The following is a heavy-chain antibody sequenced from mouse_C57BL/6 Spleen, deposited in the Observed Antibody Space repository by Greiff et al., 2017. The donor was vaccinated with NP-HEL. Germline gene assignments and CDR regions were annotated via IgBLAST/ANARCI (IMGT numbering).Heavy chain of an antibody. D-gene: IGHD1-1*01. CDR1: GYTFTSYG. CDR2: IYPRSGNT. CDR3: ARSATVLATVGY. Sequence: QVQLQQSGAELARPGASVKLSCKASGYTFTSYGISWVKQRTGQGLEWIGEIYPRSGNTYYNEKFKGKATLTADKSSSTAYMELLSLNSEDSAVYFCARSATVLATVGYWGEGTTLTVSS. V-gene: IGHV1-81*01. J-gene: IGHJ2*01.